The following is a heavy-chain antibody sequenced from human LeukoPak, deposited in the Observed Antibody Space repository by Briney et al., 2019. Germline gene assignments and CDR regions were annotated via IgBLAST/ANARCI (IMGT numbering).Heavy chain of an antibody. D-gene: IGHD3-10*01. CDR3: AREPATMVRGVLLGRFDP. Sequence: ASVKVSCKASGNTFTGYYMHWVRQAPGQGLEWMGRINPDSGGTNYAQKFQGRVTMTRDTSISTAYMDLSRLRSDDTAVYYCAREPATMVRGVLLGRFDPWGQGTLVTVSS. V-gene: IGHV1-2*06. CDR2: INPDSGGT. CDR1: GNTFTGYY. J-gene: IGHJ5*02.